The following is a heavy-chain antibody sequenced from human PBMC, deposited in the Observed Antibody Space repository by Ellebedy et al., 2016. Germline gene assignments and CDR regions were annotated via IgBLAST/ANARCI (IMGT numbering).Heavy chain of an antibody. CDR3: ARRICSSTGCYVDY. V-gene: IGHV1-46*04. CDR1: GYTFMSYY. D-gene: IGHD2-2*01. Sequence: ASVKVSCKASGYTFMSYYMYWVRQGPGQGLEWMGRINPSGGSTNYAQKLQGRVTMTRDTSTSTVYMELSSLRSEDTAVYYCARRICSSTGCYVDYWGQGTLVTVSS. J-gene: IGHJ4*02. CDR2: INPSGGST.